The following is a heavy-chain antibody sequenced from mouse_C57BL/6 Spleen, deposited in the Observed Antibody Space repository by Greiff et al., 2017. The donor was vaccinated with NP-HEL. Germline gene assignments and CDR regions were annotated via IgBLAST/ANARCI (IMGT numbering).Heavy chain of an antibody. J-gene: IGHJ1*03. V-gene: IGHV3-6*01. CDR1: GYSITSGYY. CDR3: ARDRPGWYFDV. CDR2: ISYDGSN. Sequence: EVKLQESGPGLVKPSQSLSLTCSVTGYSITSGYYWNWIRQFPGNKLEWMGYISYDGSNNYNPSLKNRISITRDTSKNQFFLKLNSVTTEDTATYYCARDRPGWYFDVWGTGTTVTVSS.